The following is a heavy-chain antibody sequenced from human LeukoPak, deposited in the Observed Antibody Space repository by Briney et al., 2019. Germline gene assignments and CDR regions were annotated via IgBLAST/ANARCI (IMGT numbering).Heavy chain of an antibody. CDR3: ARTSDRYCSGGSCYLAF. Sequence: SETLSLTCAVYGGPFSGYYWSWVRQPPGKGLEWIGEINHRGSANYNPSLKSRVTMSIDTSKNQFSLKVTSVTAADTAVYYCARTSDRYCSGGSCYLAFWGQGTLVTVSS. CDR1: GGPFSGYY. J-gene: IGHJ4*02. CDR2: INHRGSA. V-gene: IGHV4-34*01. D-gene: IGHD2-15*01.